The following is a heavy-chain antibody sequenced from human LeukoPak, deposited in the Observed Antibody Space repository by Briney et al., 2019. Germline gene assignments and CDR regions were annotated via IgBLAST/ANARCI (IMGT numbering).Heavy chain of an antibody. Sequence: ASVKVSCKASGYILTSYYMHWLRQAPGHRLEWRGSINPGGASTSYAQKFQGRVTMTRDTSTSTVYMELSSLRSEDTAVYYCARGAPVVVPSDYGPGYFRLWGQGTLVTVSS. CDR1: GYILTSYY. D-gene: IGHD2-15*01. V-gene: IGHV1-46*01. CDR3: ARGAPVVVPSDYGPGYFRL. J-gene: IGHJ1*01. CDR2: INPGGAST.